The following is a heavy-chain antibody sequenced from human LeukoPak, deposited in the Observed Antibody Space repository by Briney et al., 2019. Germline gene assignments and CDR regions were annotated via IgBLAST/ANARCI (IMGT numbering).Heavy chain of an antibody. Sequence: GGSLRLSCAASGFTFSDYYMSWIRQAPGKGLEWVSYISSSGSTIYYADSVKGRFTSSRDNAKNSLYLQMNSLRAEDTAVYYCARAIPRRFSSSWRHNWFDPWGQGTLVTVSS. CDR1: GFTFSDYY. CDR3: ARAIPRRFSSSWRHNWFDP. V-gene: IGHV3-11*04. D-gene: IGHD6-13*01. CDR2: ISSSGSTI. J-gene: IGHJ5*02.